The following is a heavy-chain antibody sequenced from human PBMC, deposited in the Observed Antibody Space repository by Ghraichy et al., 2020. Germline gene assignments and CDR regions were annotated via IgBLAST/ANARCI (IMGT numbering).Heavy chain of an antibody. J-gene: IGHJ6*04. CDR1: GFTFSSYA. Sequence: GGSLRLSCAVSGFTFSSYAMSWVRQAPGKGLEWVSAISGSGGSTYYADSVKGRFTISRDTSKNTLYLQMHSLRAEDTAVYYCAKDRGILMVVAATTFVMGVWANRTTVTVSS. V-gene: IGHV3-23*01. CDR3: AKDRGILMVVAATTFVMGV. D-gene: IGHD2-15*01. CDR2: ISGSGGST.